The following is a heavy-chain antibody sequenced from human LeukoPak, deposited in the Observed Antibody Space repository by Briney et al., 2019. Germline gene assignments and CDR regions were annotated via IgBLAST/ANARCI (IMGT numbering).Heavy chain of an antibody. Sequence: GRSLRLSCAASGITSDDYAMHWVRQAPGKGLEWVSGISWNSRGIGYADSVKGRFTISRDNAKNSLYLQMNSLRAEDTALYYCAKDLSRYYYNGMDVWGQGTTVTVSS. V-gene: IGHV3-9*02. D-gene: IGHD2/OR15-2a*01. J-gene: IGHJ6*02. CDR2: ISWNSRGI. CDR3: AKDLSRYYYNGMDV. CDR1: GITSDDYA.